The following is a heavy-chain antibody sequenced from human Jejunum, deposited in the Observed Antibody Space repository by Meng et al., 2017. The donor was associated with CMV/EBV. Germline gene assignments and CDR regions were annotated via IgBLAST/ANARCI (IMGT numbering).Heavy chain of an antibody. J-gene: IGHJ4*02. CDR3: ARDRHSDEITGYSLYFDF. CDR1: SMNNYF. CDR2: ASHDGGT. V-gene: IGHV4-59*01. D-gene: IGHD2-21*01. Sequence: SMNNYFWGWVREPPGKGLGGVGYASHDGGTNRNPSLERRVTTSVDRSKNQFSLKLRSVTAADTAVYYCARDRHSDEITGYSLYFDFWGPGRMVTVSS.